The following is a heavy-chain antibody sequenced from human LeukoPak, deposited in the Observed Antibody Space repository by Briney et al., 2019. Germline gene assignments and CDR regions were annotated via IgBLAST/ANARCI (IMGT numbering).Heavy chain of an antibody. CDR2: INSDGSST. CDR3: TRYSTAEFDY. J-gene: IGHJ4*02. V-gene: IGHV3-74*01. D-gene: IGHD4-4*01. CDR1: GFTFNNYA. Sequence: GGSLRLSCAASGFTFNNYAMSWVRQAPGKGLVWVSRINSDGSSTSYADSVKGRFTISRDNAKNTLWLQMNSLRAEDTAVYYCTRYSTAEFDYWGQGTLVTVSS.